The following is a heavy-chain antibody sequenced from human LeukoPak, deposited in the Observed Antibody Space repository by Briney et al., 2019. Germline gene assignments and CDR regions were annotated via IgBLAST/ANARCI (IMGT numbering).Heavy chain of an antibody. CDR3: AREKRSGYYPGY. CDR1: GFSFNSYA. J-gene: IGHJ4*02. CDR2: ITYDGSSK. Sequence: GRSLRLSCAASGFSFNSYAMHWVRQAPGKGLEWVAIITYDGSSKYYADSVEGRFTISRDQSKNTLYLQMNSLRPEDTAIYYCAREKRSGYYPGYWGQGTLVTVSS. D-gene: IGHD3-3*01. V-gene: IGHV3-30-3*01.